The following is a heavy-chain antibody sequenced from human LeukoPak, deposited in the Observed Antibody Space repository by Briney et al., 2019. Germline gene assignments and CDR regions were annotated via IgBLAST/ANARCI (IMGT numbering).Heavy chain of an antibody. CDR3: ARDLEEGRYFDWLSYYYYYGMDV. D-gene: IGHD3-9*01. V-gene: IGHV1-8*01. CDR2: MNPNSGNT. CDR1: GYTFTNYD. J-gene: IGHJ6*02. Sequence: ASVKVSCKASGYTFTNYDIHWLRQAAGQGLEWMGWMNPNSGNTDYSQKFQGRVTITRDTSASTAYMELSSLRSEDTAVYYCARDLEEGRYFDWLSYYYYYGMDVWGQGTTVTVSS.